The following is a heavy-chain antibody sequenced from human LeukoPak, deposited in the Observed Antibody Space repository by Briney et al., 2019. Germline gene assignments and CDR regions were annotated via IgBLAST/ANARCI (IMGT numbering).Heavy chain of an antibody. J-gene: IGHJ4*02. CDR1: GDSVSSNGAT. D-gene: IGHD6-13*01. Sequence: SQTLSLTCAISGDSVSSNGATWTWIRQSPSRALEWLGRTYYRSKWYNEYAESVKSRITISPDTSKNQFSLQLNSVTPEDTAVYYCARGSSSSSWYFDYWGQGTVVTVSS. CDR3: ARGSSSSSWYFDY. V-gene: IGHV6-1*01. CDR2: TYYRSKWYN.